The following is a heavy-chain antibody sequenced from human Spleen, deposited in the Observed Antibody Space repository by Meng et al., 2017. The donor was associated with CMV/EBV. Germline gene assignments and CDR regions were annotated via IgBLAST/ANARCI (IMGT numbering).Heavy chain of an antibody. V-gene: IGHV3-48*03. CDR2: ISSSGRTI. D-gene: IGHD2-21*01. J-gene: IGHJ6*02. CDR1: GFTFSSFE. Sequence: GESLKISCAASGFTFSSFEMNWVRQAPGKGLEWVSYISSSGRTILYADSVKGRFTISRDNSKNTLYLQMNSLKAEDTAVYYCARSRGDQYYYYYYGMDVWGQGTTVTVSS. CDR3: ARSRGDQYYYYYYGMDV.